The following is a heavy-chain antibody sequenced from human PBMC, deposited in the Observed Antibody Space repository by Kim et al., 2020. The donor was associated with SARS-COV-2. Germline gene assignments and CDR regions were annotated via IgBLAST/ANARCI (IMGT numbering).Heavy chain of an antibody. V-gene: IGHV1-69*06. CDR3: ARVLLWFGELLQFDP. J-gene: IGHJ5*02. CDR2: IIPIFGTA. CDR1: GGTFSSYA. Sequence: SVKVSCKASGGTFSSYAISWVRQAPGQGLEWMGGIIPIFGTANYAQKFQGRVTITADKSTSTAYMELSSLRSEDTAVYYCARVLLWFGELLQFDPWGQGTLVTDSS. D-gene: IGHD3-10*01.